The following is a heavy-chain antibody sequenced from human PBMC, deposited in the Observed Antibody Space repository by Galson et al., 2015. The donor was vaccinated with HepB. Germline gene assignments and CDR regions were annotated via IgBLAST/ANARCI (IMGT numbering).Heavy chain of an antibody. Sequence: SLRLSCAASGFTFSSYAMSWVRQAPGKGLEWVSAISGSGGSTYYADSVKGRFTISRDNSKNTLYLQMNSLRAEDTAVYYCAKPPHPDILTGYSHWGQGTLVTVSS. CDR3: AKPPHPDILTGYSH. J-gene: IGHJ4*02. V-gene: IGHV3-23*01. D-gene: IGHD3-9*01. CDR1: GFTFSSYA. CDR2: ISGSGGST.